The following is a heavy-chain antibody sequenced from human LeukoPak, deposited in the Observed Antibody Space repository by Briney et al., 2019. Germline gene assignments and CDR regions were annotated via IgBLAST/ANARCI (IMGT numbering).Heavy chain of an antibody. CDR1: GGSISSYY. J-gene: IGHJ3*02. V-gene: IGHV4-59*01. Sequence: SETLSLTCTVSGGSISSYYWSWNRQPPGKGLEWIGYMYYSGSTSYNPSLRGRVTMSIDISKNQFSLKLSSVTAADTAVYYCARDLRTVAANSHDAFDIWGQGTMVTVSS. D-gene: IGHD6-19*01. CDR2: MYYSGST. CDR3: ARDLRTVAANSHDAFDI.